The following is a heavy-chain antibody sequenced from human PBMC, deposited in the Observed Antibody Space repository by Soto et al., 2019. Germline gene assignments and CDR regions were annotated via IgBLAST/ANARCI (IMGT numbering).Heavy chain of an antibody. CDR1: GDSIRSYY. D-gene: IGHD1-26*01. Sequence: SETLSLTCTVSGDSIRSYYWSWVRQPPWKGREWMCHIYYSGYTSYNPSLKSRVIISAETSKNHFFLKLNSVTAADTAVYYCATCFSGNYPSSPEEPYYFDSWGQGTMVTAS. CDR2: IYYSGYT. V-gene: IGHV4-59*01. J-gene: IGHJ4*02. CDR3: ATCFSGNYPSSPEEPYYFDS.